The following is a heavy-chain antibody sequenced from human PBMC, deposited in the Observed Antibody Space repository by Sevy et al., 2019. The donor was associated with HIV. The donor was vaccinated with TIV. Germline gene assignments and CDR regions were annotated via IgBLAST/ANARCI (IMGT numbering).Heavy chain of an antibody. CDR3: ARDPRNYYDSGGDY. Sequence: GGSLRLSCAASGFTFSSYSMNWVRQAPGKGLEWVSSISSSSNYIYYADSVKGRLTISRDNAKNSLYLQMNSLRAEDTAVYYCARDPRNYYDSGGDYWGQGTLVTVSS. CDR2: ISSSSNYI. J-gene: IGHJ4*02. V-gene: IGHV3-21*01. D-gene: IGHD3-10*01. CDR1: GFTFSSYS.